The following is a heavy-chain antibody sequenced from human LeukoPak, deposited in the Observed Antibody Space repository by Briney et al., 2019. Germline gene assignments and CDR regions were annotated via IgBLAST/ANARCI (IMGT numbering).Heavy chain of an antibody. Sequence: SETLSLTCTVSGGSISSSSDYWAWIRQPPGKGLEWFGSIYYSGSTYYNPSLKSRVTISVDTSKNQFSLKLSSVTAADTAVYYCARQGGDTAMVTSYFDYWGQGTLVTVSS. CDR3: ARQGGDTAMVTSYFDY. V-gene: IGHV4-39*01. CDR2: IYYSGST. D-gene: IGHD5-18*01. J-gene: IGHJ4*02. CDR1: GGSISSSSDY.